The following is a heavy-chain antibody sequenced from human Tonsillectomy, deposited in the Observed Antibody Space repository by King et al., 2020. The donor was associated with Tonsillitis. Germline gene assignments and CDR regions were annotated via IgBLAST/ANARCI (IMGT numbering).Heavy chain of an antibody. CDR2: TRNKANSYTT. CDR3: ARDQYGDYVFDP. J-gene: IGHJ5*02. CDR1: GFTFSDHY. D-gene: IGHD4-17*01. V-gene: IGHV3-72*01. Sequence: VQLVESGGGLVQPGGSLRLSCAASGFTFSDHYMDWVRQAPGKGLEWVGRTRNKANSYTTEYAASVKGRFTISRDDSKNSLYLQMNSLKTEDTAVYYCARDQYGDYVFDPWGQGTLVTVSS.